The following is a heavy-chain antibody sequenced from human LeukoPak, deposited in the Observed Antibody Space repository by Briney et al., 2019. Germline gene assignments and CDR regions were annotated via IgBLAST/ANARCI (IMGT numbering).Heavy chain of an antibody. J-gene: IGHJ5*02. CDR1: GGSFSGYY. D-gene: IGHD2-2*01. Sequence: SETLSLTCAVYGGSFSGYYWSWTRQPPGKGLEWIGEINHSGSTNYNPSLKSRVTISVDTSKNQFSLKLSSVTAADTAVYYCARVRGTGYCSSTSCRMSWFDPWGQGTLVTVSS. V-gene: IGHV4-34*01. CDR2: INHSGST. CDR3: ARVRGTGYCSSTSCRMSWFDP.